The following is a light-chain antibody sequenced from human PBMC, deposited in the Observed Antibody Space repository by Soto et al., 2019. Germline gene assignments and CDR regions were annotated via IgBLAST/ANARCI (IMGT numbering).Light chain of an antibody. V-gene: IGKV1-5*01. CDR2: DAS. CDR3: QQYNSYSPWT. Sequence: DIQMTQSPSTLSASVGDRITITCRASQSISSWLAWYQQKPGKAPKLLIYDASSLESGVPSRFSGGGFGTEFTLTISSLQTDDFATYYCQQYNSYSPWTFGQGTKVDNK. CDR1: QSISSW. J-gene: IGKJ1*01.